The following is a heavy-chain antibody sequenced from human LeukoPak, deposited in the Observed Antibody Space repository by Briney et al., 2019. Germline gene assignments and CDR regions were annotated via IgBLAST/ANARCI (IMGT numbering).Heavy chain of an antibody. CDR2: TIPILGIA. V-gene: IGHV1-69*04. J-gene: IGHJ5*02. Sequence: ASVKVSCKASGGTFSSYAISWVRQAPGQGLEWMGRTIPILGIANYAQKFQGRVTITADKSTSTAYMELSSLRSEDTAFYYCARLNGDGYSGGWPEAWGQGTLVTVSS. CDR1: GGTFSSYA. CDR3: ARLNGDGYSGGWPEA. D-gene: IGHD6-19*01.